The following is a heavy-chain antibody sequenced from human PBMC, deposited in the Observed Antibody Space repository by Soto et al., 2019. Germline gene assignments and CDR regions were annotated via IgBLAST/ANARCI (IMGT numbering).Heavy chain of an antibody. CDR1: GGTIRSSSYC. CDR2: IYYSGST. J-gene: IGHJ5*02. Sequence: CVTQSVTWTVAGGTIRSSSYCWGWIRQPPGKGLEWIGSIYYSGSTYYNPSLKSRVTISVDTSKNQFSLKLSSVTAADTAVYYCAREVTNYDFWSGYYPNWFDPWGQGTLVPGSS. D-gene: IGHD3-3*01. CDR3: AREVTNYDFWSGYYPNWFDP. V-gene: IGHV4-39*02.